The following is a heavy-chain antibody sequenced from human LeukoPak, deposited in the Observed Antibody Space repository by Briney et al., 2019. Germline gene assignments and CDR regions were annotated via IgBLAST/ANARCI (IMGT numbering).Heavy chain of an antibody. CDR1: GYSFTDYY. CDR2: INPNSGGT. J-gene: IGHJ6*02. V-gene: IGHV1-2*02. Sequence: GASVKVSCKTSGYSFTDYYMHWVRQAPGQGLEWMGWINPNSGGTSAAQKFQGRVTMTRDTSITTVYMEVSWLRSEDTAVYYCARGCSGGSCRHGYYYGMDVWGQGTTVTVSS. CDR3: ARGCSGGSCRHGYYYGMDV. D-gene: IGHD2-15*01.